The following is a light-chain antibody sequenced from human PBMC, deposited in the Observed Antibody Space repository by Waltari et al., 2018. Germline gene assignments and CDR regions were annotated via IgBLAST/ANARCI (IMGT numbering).Light chain of an antibody. CDR1: QTISTY. V-gene: IGKV1-39*01. J-gene: IGKJ1*01. Sequence: DIQMTQSPSSLSASVGDRVTISCRTSQTISTYLNWYQQKQGKAPNLLFYAASTLETGVPSRFSGSGSGTDFTLTISSLHPEDFATYYCQQSYSNSRTFGQGTKVEIK. CDR2: AAS. CDR3: QQSYSNSRT.